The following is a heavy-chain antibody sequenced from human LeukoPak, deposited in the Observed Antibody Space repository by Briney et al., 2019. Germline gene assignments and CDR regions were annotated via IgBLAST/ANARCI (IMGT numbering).Heavy chain of an antibody. Sequence: SETLSLTCAVYGGSFSDYYWSWIRQPPGKGLEWIGEINHSGSTNYNPSLKSRVTISVETSKNQFSLKLNSVTAADTAVYYCARASHDYGDYSHFDYWGQGTLVTVSS. CDR2: INHSGST. V-gene: IGHV4-34*01. D-gene: IGHD4-17*01. CDR3: ARASHDYGDYSHFDY. J-gene: IGHJ4*02. CDR1: GGSFSDYY.